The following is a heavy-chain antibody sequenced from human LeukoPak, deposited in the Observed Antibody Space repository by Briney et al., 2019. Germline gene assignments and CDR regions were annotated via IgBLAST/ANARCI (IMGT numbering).Heavy chain of an antibody. V-gene: IGHV3-30*04. Sequence: PGRSLRLSCAASGFTFSSYAMHWVRQAPGKGLEWVAVISYDGSNKKYGDSVKGRFTISRDNSKNSLYLQMNSLRAEDTAVYYCAELGITMIGGVWGKGTTVTISS. D-gene: IGHD3-10*02. CDR3: AELGITMIGGV. J-gene: IGHJ6*04. CDR1: GFTFSSYA. CDR2: ISYDGSNK.